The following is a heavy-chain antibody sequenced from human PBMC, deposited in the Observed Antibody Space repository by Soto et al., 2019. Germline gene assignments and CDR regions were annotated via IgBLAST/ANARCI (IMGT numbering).Heavy chain of an antibody. CDR3: ASSPGTYCGGDCYQFYFDY. D-gene: IGHD2-21*02. CDR2: IYNRGSN. J-gene: IGHJ4*02. Sequence: PSETLSLTCTVSGGSISSSDNYWSWFRQPPGKGLEWIGYIYNRGSNYYNPSLKSRVSISADTSKNQLSLRLSSVTAADTAVYYCASSPGTYCGGDCYQFYFDYWGQGTLVTVSS. CDR1: GGSISSSDNY. V-gene: IGHV4-30-4*01.